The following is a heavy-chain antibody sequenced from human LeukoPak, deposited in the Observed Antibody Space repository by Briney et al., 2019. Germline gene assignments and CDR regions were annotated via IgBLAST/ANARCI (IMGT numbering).Heavy chain of an antibody. J-gene: IGHJ3*02. CDR2: IKADGSEK. CDR3: ARVQSGVILAFDI. CDR1: GFIFSNYW. D-gene: IGHD7-27*01. V-gene: IGHV3-7*03. Sequence: GGSLRLSCAASGFIFSNYWMSWVRQPPGRGLEWVANIKADGSEKYYVDSVKGRFTTSRDNSQKSLYLQMNSLRPEDTAVYYCARVQSGVILAFDIWGQGTMVTVSS.